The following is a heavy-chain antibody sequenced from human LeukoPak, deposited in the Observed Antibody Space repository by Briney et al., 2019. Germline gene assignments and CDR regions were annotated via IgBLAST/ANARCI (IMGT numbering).Heavy chain of an antibody. D-gene: IGHD2-2*01. CDR3: ARNDIVVVPAAVTTFDY. V-gene: IGHV4-39*07. CDR1: GGSISSSSYY. CDR2: IYYSGST. J-gene: IGHJ4*02. Sequence: SETLSLTCTVSGGSISSSSYYWGWIRQPPGKGLEWIWGIYYSGSTYYNPSLKSRVTISVDTSKNQFSLKLSSVTAADTAVYYCARNDIVVVPAAVTTFDYWGQGTLVTVSS.